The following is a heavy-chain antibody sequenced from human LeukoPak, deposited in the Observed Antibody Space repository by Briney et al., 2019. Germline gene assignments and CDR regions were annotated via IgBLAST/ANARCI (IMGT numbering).Heavy chain of an antibody. V-gene: IGHV1-18*01. CDR3: ARDLDGSGSYYYYYYGMDV. CDR2: ISAYNGNT. J-gene: IGHJ6*02. CDR1: GYTFTSYG. D-gene: IGHD3-10*01. Sequence: APVKVSCKASGYTFTSYGISWVRQAPGQGLEWMGWISAYNGNTNYAQKLQGRVTMTTDTSTSTAYMELRSLRSDDTAVYYCARDLDGSGSYYYYYYGMDVWGQGTTVTVSS.